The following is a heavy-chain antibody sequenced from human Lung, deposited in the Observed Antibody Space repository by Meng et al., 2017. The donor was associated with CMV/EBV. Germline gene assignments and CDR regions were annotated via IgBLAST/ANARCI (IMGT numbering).Heavy chain of an antibody. CDR3: LRRSGGSV. CDR2: IPHRGSS. CDR1: GDSITNHNL. D-gene: IGHD3-10*01. J-gene: IGHJ1*01. V-gene: IGHV4-4*02. Sequence: QVQLREAGPALVKPSENLSLTCAVSGDSITNHNLWAWVRQPPGKGLEWIGEIPHRGSSAYNPSLKSRVSMSIDKSKNQFSLKLTSVTAADTAVYHCLRRSGGSVWGQGTLVTVSS.